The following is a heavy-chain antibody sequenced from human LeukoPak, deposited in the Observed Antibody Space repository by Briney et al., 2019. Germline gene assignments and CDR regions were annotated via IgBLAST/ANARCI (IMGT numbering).Heavy chain of an antibody. Sequence: ASVKVSCKASGYTFTGYYMHWVRQAPGQGLEWMGWINPNSGGTNYAQKFQGRVTMTRDTSISTAYMELSRLRSDDTAVYYCARGAAFDYYDSSGYNYGGRGPLVTVSS. CDR1: GYTFTGYY. J-gene: IGHJ4*02. V-gene: IGHV1-2*02. CDR3: ARGAAFDYYDSSGYNY. D-gene: IGHD3-22*01. CDR2: INPNSGGT.